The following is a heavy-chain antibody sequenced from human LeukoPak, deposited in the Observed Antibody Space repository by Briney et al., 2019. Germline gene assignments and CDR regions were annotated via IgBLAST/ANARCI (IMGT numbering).Heavy chain of an antibody. V-gene: IGHV3-49*03. D-gene: IGHD3-3*01. Sequence: PGRSLRLSCTASGFTFGDYAMSWFRQAPGKGLEWVGFIRSKAYGGTTEYAASVKGRFTISRDDSKSIAYLQMNSLETEDTAVYYCTNPSYDFWSGPIARNYYMDVWGKGTTVTVSS. CDR2: IRSKAYGGTT. CDR3: TNPSYDFWSGPIARNYYMDV. J-gene: IGHJ6*03. CDR1: GFTFGDYA.